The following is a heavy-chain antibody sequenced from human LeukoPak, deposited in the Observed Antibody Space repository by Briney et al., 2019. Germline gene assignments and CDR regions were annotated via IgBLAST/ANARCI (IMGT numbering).Heavy chain of an antibody. CDR1: GFTFSRNA. V-gene: IGHV3-23*01. CDR3: XXXXXXLXSXXXXIPFDX. CDR2: ISGNGLTT. D-gene: IGHD2-21*01. J-gene: IGHJ4*02. Sequence: GGSLRLSCAASGFTFSRNAMNWVRQAPGKGPEWVAAISGNGLTTYYADSVKGRFNISRDNSRNTLYLQMNSLRMEDTAFYYXXXXXXXLXSXXXXIPFDXWGQGTLVTVSS.